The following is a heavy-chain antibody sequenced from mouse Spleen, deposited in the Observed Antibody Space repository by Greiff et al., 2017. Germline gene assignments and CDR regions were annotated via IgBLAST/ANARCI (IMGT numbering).Heavy chain of an antibody. CDR1: GYTFTSYW. Sequence: QVQLQQPGAELVKPGASVKLSCKASGYTFTSYWMQWVKQRPGQGLEWIGEIDPSDSYTNYNQKFKGKATLTVDTSSSTAYMQLSSLTSEDSAVYYCVSYDGYSYYYAMDYWGQGTSVTVSS. J-gene: IGHJ4*01. CDR2: IDPSDSYT. D-gene: IGHD2-3*01. CDR3: VSYDGYSYYYAMDY. V-gene: IGHV1-50*01.